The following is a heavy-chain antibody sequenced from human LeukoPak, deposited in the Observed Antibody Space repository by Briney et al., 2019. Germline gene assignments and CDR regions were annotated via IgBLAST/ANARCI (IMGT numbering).Heavy chain of an antibody. CDR1: GGSNSSYY. V-gene: IGHV4-59*01. Sequence: PSETLSLTCTVSGGSNSSYYWSWIRQPPGKGLEWIGYIYYSGSTNYNPPLKSRVTISVDTSKNQFSLKLSSVTAADTAVYYCARVSLGELSPNFDYWGQGTLVTVSS. CDR3: ARVSLGELSPNFDY. J-gene: IGHJ4*02. D-gene: IGHD3-16*02. CDR2: IYYSGST.